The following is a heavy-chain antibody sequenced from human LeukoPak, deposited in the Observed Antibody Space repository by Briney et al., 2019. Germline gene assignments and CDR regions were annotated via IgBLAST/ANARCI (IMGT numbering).Heavy chain of an antibody. CDR3: AKPEDRYSSPDY. D-gene: IGHD6-13*01. Sequence: PGGSLRLSCAASGFTFSSYAMNWVRQAPGKGLEWVSVISGSGGSTNYADSVKGRFTISRDNSKNTLYLQVNSLRAEDTAVYYCAKPEDRYSSPDYWGQGTLVTVSS. CDR2: ISGSGGST. J-gene: IGHJ4*02. CDR1: GFTFSSYA. V-gene: IGHV3-23*01.